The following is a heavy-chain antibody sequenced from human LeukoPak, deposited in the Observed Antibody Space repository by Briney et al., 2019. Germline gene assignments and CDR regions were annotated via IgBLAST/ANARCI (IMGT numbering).Heavy chain of an antibody. CDR2: INYSGRT. J-gene: IGHJ3*02. Sequence: SDTLSLTCTGSGGSISSYYGSWIRQSPGKRLEWIASINYSGRTKLNPSLQSRVTISLDMSNNHFSLQLRSVTAADTAIYYCARLLDYDNSGDPDTVDIWGQGTMVTVFS. D-gene: IGHD3-22*01. V-gene: IGHV4-59*01. CDR3: ARLLDYDNSGDPDTVDI. CDR1: GGSISSYY.